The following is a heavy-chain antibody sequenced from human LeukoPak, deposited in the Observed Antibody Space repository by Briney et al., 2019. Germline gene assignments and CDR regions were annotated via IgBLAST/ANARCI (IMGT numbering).Heavy chain of an antibody. D-gene: IGHD6-19*01. Sequence: SETLSLTCAVSGSSISSGGYSWSWIRQPPGKGLEWIGYIYHSGSTYYNPSLKSRVTISVDTSKNQLSLKLSSVTAADTAVYYCAALAVAGTMDWFDPWGQGTLVTVSS. V-gene: IGHV4-30-2*02. CDR3: AALAVAGTMDWFDP. CDR2: IYHSGST. CDR1: GSSISSGGYS. J-gene: IGHJ5*02.